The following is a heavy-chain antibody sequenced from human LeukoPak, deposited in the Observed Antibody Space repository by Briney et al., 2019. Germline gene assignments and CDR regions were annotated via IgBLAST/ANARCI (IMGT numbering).Heavy chain of an antibody. Sequence: PGGSLRLSCAASGFTFGSYAMSWVRQAPGKGLEWVSAISGSGGSTYYADSVKGRFTISRDNSKNTLYLQMNSLRAEDTAVYYCANSVSSYYDSSGYESSYYYGMDVWGQGTTVTVSS. CDR3: ANSVSSYYDSSGYESSYYYGMDV. J-gene: IGHJ6*02. D-gene: IGHD3-22*01. CDR2: ISGSGGST. V-gene: IGHV3-23*01. CDR1: GFTFGSYA.